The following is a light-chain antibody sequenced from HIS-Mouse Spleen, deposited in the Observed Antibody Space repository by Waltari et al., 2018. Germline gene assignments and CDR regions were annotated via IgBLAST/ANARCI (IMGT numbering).Light chain of an antibody. V-gene: IGLV2-11*01. CDR1: SSDVVGYNY. Sequence: QPALTQPRQVSACPGHSLPTSCTGTSSDVVGYNYATCFQQPPGKATKLLSYDVSKRPSWVPHRFAVSKSGNSASLTLSGLQAEDEADYYCCSYAGSYTLYVFGTGTKVTVL. CDR3: CSYAGSYTLYV. CDR2: DVS. J-gene: IGLJ1*01.